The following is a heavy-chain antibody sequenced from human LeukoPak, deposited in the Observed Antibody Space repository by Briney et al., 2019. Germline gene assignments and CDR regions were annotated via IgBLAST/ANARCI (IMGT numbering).Heavy chain of an antibody. CDR2: IYHSGST. Sequence: SETLSLTCTVSGGSISSGGYYWSWIRQPPGKGLEWIGYIYHSGSTYYNPSLKSQVTISLDTSKNQFSLKLNSVTAADTAVYYCARPVMYSSSCPGGDYWGQGTLVTVSS. J-gene: IGHJ4*02. V-gene: IGHV4-30-2*01. CDR3: ARPVMYSSSCPGGDY. CDR1: GGSISSGGYY. D-gene: IGHD6-13*01.